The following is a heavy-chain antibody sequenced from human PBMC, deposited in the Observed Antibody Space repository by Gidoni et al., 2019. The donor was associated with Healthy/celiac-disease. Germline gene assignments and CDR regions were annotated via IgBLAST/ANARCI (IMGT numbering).Heavy chain of an antibody. Sequence: EVQLVESGGGLVKPGGSLRLSCADSGFTFSSYSMNWVRQAPGKGLEWVSSISSSSSYIYYADSVKGRFTISRDNAKNSLYLQMNSLRAEDTAVYYCARPSYDSSGYFNWGQGTLVTVSS. CDR1: GFTFSSYS. D-gene: IGHD3-22*01. CDR3: ARPSYDSSGYFN. J-gene: IGHJ4*02. CDR2: ISSSSSYI. V-gene: IGHV3-21*01.